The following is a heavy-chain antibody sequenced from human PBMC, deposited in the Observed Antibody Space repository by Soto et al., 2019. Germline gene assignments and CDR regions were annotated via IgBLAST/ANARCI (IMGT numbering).Heavy chain of an antibody. V-gene: IGHV4-61*01. CDR3: ARYCGGDCYTYYFDY. CDR1: GGSVSSGSYY. CDR2: IYYSGST. D-gene: IGHD2-21*02. J-gene: IGHJ4*02. Sequence: QVQLQESGPGLVKPSETLSLTCTVSGGSVSSGSYYWSWIRQPPGKGLEWIGYIYYSGSTNYNPSRKSRVTISVDTSKNQFSLKLSSVTAADTAVYYCARYCGGDCYTYYFDYWGQGTLVTVSS.